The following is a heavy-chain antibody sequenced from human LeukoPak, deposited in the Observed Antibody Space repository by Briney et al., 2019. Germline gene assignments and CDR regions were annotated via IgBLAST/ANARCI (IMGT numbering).Heavy chain of an antibody. CDR1: GFTFSSYW. CDR2: INQDGSTK. D-gene: IGHD5-12*01. Sequence: GGSLRLSCAASGFTFSSYWMSWVRQAPGKGLEWVANINQDGSTKYYVDSVKGRFTISRDNAGNSLYLQMNRLRGEDTAVYFCARDLSGYDQLPLYYFDSWGQGTLVTVSS. V-gene: IGHV3-7*01. J-gene: IGHJ4*02. CDR3: ARDLSGYDQLPLYYFDS.